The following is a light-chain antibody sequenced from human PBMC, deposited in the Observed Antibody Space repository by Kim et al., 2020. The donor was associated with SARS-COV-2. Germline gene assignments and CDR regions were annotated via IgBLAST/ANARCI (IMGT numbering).Light chain of an antibody. CDR2: GAS. CDR3: QQDGSSPLYT. V-gene: IGKV3-20*01. Sequence: PGERATLSCRASQSVSRSYLAWYQQKPGQAPRLLIYGASSRATGIPDRFSGSGSGTDFTLTISRLEAEDFAVYYCQQDGSSPLYTFGQGTKLE. J-gene: IGKJ2*01. CDR1: QSVSRSY.